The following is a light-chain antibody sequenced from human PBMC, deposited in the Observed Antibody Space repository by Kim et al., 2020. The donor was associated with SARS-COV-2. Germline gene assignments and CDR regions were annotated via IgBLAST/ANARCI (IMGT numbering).Light chain of an antibody. CDR3: SSYTGSTTLV. J-gene: IGLJ3*02. CDR1: SRCVGSWNY. CDR2: DVS. V-gene: IGLV2-14*03. Sequence: SFTSACTGTSRCVGSWNYFSWYQQQPVKAPKLMIYDVSSRPSGVSDRFSGSKSGKTASLTISGLQTGDEADYYCSSYTGSTTLVFGGGTQLTVL.